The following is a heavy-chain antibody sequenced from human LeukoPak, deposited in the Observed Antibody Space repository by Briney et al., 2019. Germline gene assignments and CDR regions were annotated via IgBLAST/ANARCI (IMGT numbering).Heavy chain of an antibody. CDR2: FDPEDGET. CDR3: ATDLISSGWSIFDY. D-gene: IGHD6-19*01. CDR1: GYTLTELS. Sequence: ASVKVSCKVSGYTLTELSMHWVRQAPGKGLEWMGGFDPEDGETIYAQKFQGRVTMTEDTSTDTAYMELSSLGSEDTAVYYCATDLISSGWSIFDYWGQGTLVTVSS. V-gene: IGHV1-24*01. J-gene: IGHJ4*02.